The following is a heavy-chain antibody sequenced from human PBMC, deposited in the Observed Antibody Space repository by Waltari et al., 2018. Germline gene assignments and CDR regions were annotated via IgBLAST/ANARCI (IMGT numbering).Heavy chain of an antibody. D-gene: IGHD2-15*01. CDR2: LYTTGGI. Sequence: QVQLQESGPGLVKPSETLSLICTVSGGSISSYNWTWIRQPAGTGLEWIGRLYTTGGINYNPSLRSRVTMSVDKSNNQFSLKLSSVTAADTAVYYCARDGGVVVAASPSAFDIWGQGTMVSVSS. CDR3: ARDGGVVVAASPSAFDI. J-gene: IGHJ3*02. V-gene: IGHV4-4*07. CDR1: GGSISSYN.